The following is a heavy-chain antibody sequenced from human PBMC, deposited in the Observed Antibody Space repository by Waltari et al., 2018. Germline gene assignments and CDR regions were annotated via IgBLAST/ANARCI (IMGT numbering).Heavy chain of an antibody. J-gene: IGHJ2*01. Sequence: QTQLVQSGVEVKRPGASVQVSCTASGYSFSDSKITWVRQAPGQGLEWMGWISGYNDDTNYAQNFQGRVTMTTDRSTATAYLELTSLKSDDTAVYYCARGAVFGVVINWYFDLWGPGTLVTVSS. D-gene: IGHD3-3*01. CDR2: ISGYNDDT. CDR1: GYSFSDSK. CDR3: ARGAVFGVVINWYFDL. V-gene: IGHV1-18*04.